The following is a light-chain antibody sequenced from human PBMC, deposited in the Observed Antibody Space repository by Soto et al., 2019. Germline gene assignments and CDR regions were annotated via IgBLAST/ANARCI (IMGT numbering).Light chain of an antibody. Sequence: EIVMTQSPATLSVSPGERATLSCRASQSVSSNLAWYQQKPGQAPRLLIYGASSRATGIPDRFSVSGSGTDFTLTISRLEPEDFAVYYCQQYRTFGQGTKVEIK. CDR1: QSVSSN. CDR2: GAS. J-gene: IGKJ1*01. V-gene: IGKV3D-15*01. CDR3: QQYRT.